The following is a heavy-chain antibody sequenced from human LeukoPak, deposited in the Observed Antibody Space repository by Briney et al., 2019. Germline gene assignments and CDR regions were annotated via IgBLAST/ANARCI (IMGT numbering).Heavy chain of an antibody. CDR1: GFTFSSYP. CDR3: ARGLDCRSTSCYLDT. D-gene: IGHD2-2*01. J-gene: IGHJ4*02. V-gene: IGHV3-30*07. CDR2: VSDDGNKK. Sequence: GGSLRLSCAASGFTFSSYPMHWVRQAPGKGLEWVAVVSDDGNKKFDADFVKGRFTISRDNSKNTLYLQMNSLGAEDTAVYYCARGLDCRSTSCYLDTWGQGTLVTVSS.